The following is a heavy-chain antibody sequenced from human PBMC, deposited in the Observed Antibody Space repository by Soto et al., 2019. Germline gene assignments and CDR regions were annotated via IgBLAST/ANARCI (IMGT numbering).Heavy chain of an antibody. D-gene: IGHD2-2*01. V-gene: IGHV3-48*02. CDR1: GFTFSSYS. CDR2: ISSSSSTI. CDR3: ARGPQESDQNVPAAMSVTYYYYYYGMDV. Sequence: GGSLRLSCAASGFTFSSYSMNWVRQAPGKGLEWVSYISSSSSTIYYADSVKGRFTISRDNAKNSLYLQMNSLRDEDTAVYYCARGPQESDQNVPAAMSVTYYYYYYGMDVWGQGTTVTVSS. J-gene: IGHJ6*02.